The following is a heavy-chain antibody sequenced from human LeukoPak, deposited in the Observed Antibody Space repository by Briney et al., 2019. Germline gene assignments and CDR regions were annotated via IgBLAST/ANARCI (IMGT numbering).Heavy chain of an antibody. CDR1: GGSISSYY. CDR2: IYYSGST. Sequence: PSETLSLTCTVSGGSISSYYWSWIRQPPGKGLEWIGYIYYSGSTNYNPSLKSRVTISVDTSKNQFSLKLSSVTAADTAEYYCAREKRFGELSSYYYGMDVWGQGTTVTVSS. D-gene: IGHD3-10*01. J-gene: IGHJ6*02. CDR3: AREKRFGELSSYYYGMDV. V-gene: IGHV4-59*01.